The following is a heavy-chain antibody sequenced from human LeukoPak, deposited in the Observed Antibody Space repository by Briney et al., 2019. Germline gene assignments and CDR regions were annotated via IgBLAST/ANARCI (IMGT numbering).Heavy chain of an antibody. V-gene: IGHV3-33*06. Sequence: PGGSLRLSCAASGFTLRSYGMRWVRQAPGKGVEGVADIWYDGSNKYYADSVKGRFTISRDNSQNTLYLQMNSLRVEDTAVYYCAKDTGLVGATRYYFDYWGQGTLVTVSS. CDR3: AKDTGLVGATRYYFDY. J-gene: IGHJ4*02. CDR2: IWYDGSNK. D-gene: IGHD1-26*01. CDR1: GFTLRSYG.